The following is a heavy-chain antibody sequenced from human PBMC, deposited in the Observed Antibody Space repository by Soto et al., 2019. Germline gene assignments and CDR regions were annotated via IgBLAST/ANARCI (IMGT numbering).Heavy chain of an antibody. CDR3: AKEGKRIASSWYDY. CDR2: ISGSGGST. CDR1: GFTFSSYA. D-gene: IGHD6-13*01. Sequence: ETLSLSCAASGFTFSSYAMSWVRQAPGKGLEWVSAISGSGGSTYYADSVKGRFTISRDNSKNTLYLQMNSLRAEDTAVYYCAKEGKRIASSWYDYWGQGTLVTVSS. V-gene: IGHV3-23*01. J-gene: IGHJ4*02.